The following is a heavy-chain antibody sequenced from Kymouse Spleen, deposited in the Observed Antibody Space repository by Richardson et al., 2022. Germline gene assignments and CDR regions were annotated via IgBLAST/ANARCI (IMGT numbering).Heavy chain of an antibody. D-gene: IGHD6-6*01. Sequence: QVQLVESGGGVVQPGRSLRLSCAASGFTFSSYGMHWVRQAPGKGLEWVAVIWYDGSNKYYADSVKGRFTISRDNSKNTLYLQMNSLRAEDTAVYYCARDSIAARPGFDYWGQGTLVTVSS. J-gene: IGHJ4*02. V-gene: IGHV3-33*01. CDR3: ARDSIAARPGFDY. CDR1: GFTFSSYG. CDR2: IWYDGSNK.